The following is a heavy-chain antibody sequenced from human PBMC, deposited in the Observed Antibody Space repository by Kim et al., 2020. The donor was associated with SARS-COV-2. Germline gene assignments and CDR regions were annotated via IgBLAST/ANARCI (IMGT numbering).Heavy chain of an antibody. D-gene: IGHD1-26*01. CDR2: IYANGRT. CDR3: ARREAGSNYFDY. CDR1: GGSFSSYY. J-gene: IGHJ4*02. Sequence: SETLSLTCTVSGGSFSSYYWSWIRQPAGKGLEWIGRIYANGRTDYNPSLKSRVTMSMDTSKNQVSLKLSAVTAADTAVYYCARREAGSNYFDYWGQGTLV. V-gene: IGHV4-4*07.